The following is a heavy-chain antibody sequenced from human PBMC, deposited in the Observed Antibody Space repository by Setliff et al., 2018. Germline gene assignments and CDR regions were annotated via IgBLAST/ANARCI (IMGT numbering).Heavy chain of an antibody. CDR2: ISGSGSTT. CDR3: ARDASGSYGTEYFQH. J-gene: IGHJ1*01. V-gene: IGHV3-48*03. CDR1: GFTFSSFE. Sequence: LRLSCAASGFTFSSFEMNWVRQAPGKGLEWVSYISGSGSTTYYADSVRGRFTIYRDNAKSSLDLQMNSLRAEDTAVYYCARDASGSYGTEYFQHWGQGTLVTVSS. D-gene: IGHD1-26*01.